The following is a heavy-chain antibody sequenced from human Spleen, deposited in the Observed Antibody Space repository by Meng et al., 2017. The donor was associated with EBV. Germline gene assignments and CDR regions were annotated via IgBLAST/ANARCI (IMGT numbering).Heavy chain of an antibody. J-gene: IGHJ4*02. CDR3: ARDDSRYFDQ. V-gene: IGHV4-30-4*01. D-gene: IGHD3-22*01. CDR2: IYYGGST. Sequence: QVSTQVAGPGRVKPSQTLSLTCSVSGCYFDSLNYYWSWIRQPPGKGLEWIGHIYYGGSTFYNPSLKSRVTISIDTSKNQFSLKLTSVTATDTAVYFCARDDSRYFDQWGQGTLVTVSS. CDR1: GCYFDSLNYY.